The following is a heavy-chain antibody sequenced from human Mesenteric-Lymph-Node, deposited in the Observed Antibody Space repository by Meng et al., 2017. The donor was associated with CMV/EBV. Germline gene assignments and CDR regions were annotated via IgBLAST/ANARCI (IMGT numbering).Heavy chain of an antibody. Sequence: SVKVSCKASGGTFRNYGISWVRQAPGQGLEWMGGSIPIFDTTNYAPNFQGRVTFTTDDSSRTAYMELGSLRSEDTAVYYCATGGYFSDDSGFWGVDFWGQGTLVTVSS. J-gene: IGHJ4*02. CDR1: GGTFRNYG. V-gene: IGHV1-69*05. CDR2: SIPIFDTT. CDR3: ATGGYFSDDSGFWGVDF. D-gene: IGHD3-22*01.